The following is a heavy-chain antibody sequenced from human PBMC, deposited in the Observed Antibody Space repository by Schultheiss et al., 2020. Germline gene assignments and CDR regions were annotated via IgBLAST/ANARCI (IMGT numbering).Heavy chain of an antibody. J-gene: IGHJ4*02. D-gene: IGHD6-19*01. CDR2: ISGSGGST. CDR3: AKVSSGWYGGHFDY. V-gene: IGHV3-23*01. Sequence: GGSLRLSCSASGFTFSSYAMSWVRQAPGKGLEWVSAISGSGGSTYYADSVKGRFTISRDNSKNTLYLQMNTLRAEDTAVYYCAKVSSGWYGGHFDYWGQGTLVTVSA. CDR1: GFTFSSYA.